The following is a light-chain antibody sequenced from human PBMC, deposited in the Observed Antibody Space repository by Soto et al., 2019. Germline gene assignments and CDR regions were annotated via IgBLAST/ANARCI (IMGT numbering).Light chain of an antibody. CDR2: LGS. V-gene: IGKV2-28*01. Sequence: DIVMTQSPLSLPVTPGEPASISCRSSQSLLHSNGYNYLDWYLQKPGQSPQLLIYLGSNRSSGVADRFSGSGSGTDFALKISRVEAEDVGVYYCMQALQTLPTFGQGTKVDIK. J-gene: IGKJ1*01. CDR3: MQALQTLPT. CDR1: QSLLHSNGYNY.